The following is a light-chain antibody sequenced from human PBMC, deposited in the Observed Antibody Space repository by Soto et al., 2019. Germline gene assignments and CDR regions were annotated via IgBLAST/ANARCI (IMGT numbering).Light chain of an antibody. CDR1: QSVRSY. V-gene: IGKV3-11*01. Sequence: EIVLTQSPATLSLSPGQRATLSCRASQSVRSYLAWYQQKPGQTPRLLIYDASNRATGIPARFSGSGSGTDLTLTISSLEPEDFAVYYCQQRSNWQYTFGQGTKLEIK. CDR2: DAS. J-gene: IGKJ2*01. CDR3: QQRSNWQYT.